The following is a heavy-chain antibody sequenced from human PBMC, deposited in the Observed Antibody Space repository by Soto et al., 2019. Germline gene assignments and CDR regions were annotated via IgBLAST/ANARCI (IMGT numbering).Heavy chain of an antibody. D-gene: IGHD6-13*01. J-gene: IGHJ4*02. Sequence: SVKVSCKASGFTFTSSAGQWVRQARGQRLEWIGWIVVGSGNTNYAQKFQERVTITRDMSTSTAYMELSSLRSEDTAVYYCAAETPWYGLDYWGQGTLVTVSS. CDR1: GFTFTSSA. CDR3: AAETPWYGLDY. V-gene: IGHV1-58*01. CDR2: IVVGSGNT.